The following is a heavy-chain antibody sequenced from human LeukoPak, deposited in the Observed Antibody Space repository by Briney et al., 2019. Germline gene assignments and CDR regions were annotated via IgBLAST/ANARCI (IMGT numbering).Heavy chain of an antibody. Sequence: KVSSKPSGGTFSSYTISWVRQATVPELDWMGRIITILTIANYTQTFQSSVTITADKSTSTAYMELSSLRSEDTAVYYCASNHAGYCSSTSCYGSRYYYYYMDVWGKGTTVTVSS. CDR2: IITILTIA. CDR1: GGTFSSYT. V-gene: IGHV1-69*02. D-gene: IGHD2-2*01. J-gene: IGHJ6*03. CDR3: ASNHAGYCSSTSCYGSRYYYYYMDV.